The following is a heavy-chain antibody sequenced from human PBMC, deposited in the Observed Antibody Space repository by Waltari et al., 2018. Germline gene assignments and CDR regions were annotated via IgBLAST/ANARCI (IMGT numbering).Heavy chain of an antibody. Sequence: QVQLQESGPGLVKPSQTLSLTCTVSGGSISSGSYYWSWIRQPAGKGLEWIGRIYTSGSTNYNPSLKSRVTISVYTSKNQFSLKLSSVTAADTAVYYCARGAGSSWSEFFDYWGQGTLVTVSS. CDR3: ARGAGSSWSEFFDY. V-gene: IGHV4-61*02. J-gene: IGHJ4*02. D-gene: IGHD6-13*01. CDR1: GGSISSGSYY. CDR2: IYTSGST.